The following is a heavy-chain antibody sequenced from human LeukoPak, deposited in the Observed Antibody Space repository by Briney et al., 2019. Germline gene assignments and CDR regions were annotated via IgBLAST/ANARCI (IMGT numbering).Heavy chain of an antibody. CDR3: ARGEGLIAAAGFDY. Sequence: GGSPRLSSAAPGFTLTSYAMHCVRHAPGEGLDYVSPITRNGGSTYYANSVKGRFTISRDSSKNTLYLQMGCLRAEAMAVYYCARGEGLIAAAGFDYWGQGTLVTVSS. CDR2: ITRNGGST. D-gene: IGHD6-13*01. J-gene: IGHJ4*02. V-gene: IGHV3-64*01. CDR1: GFTLTSYA.